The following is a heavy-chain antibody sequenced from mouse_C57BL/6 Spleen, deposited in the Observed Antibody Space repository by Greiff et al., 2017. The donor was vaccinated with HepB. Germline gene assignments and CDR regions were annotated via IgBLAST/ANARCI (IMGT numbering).Heavy chain of an antibody. Sequence: VQLQQSGAELVRPGASVTLSCKASGYTFTDYEMHWVKQTPVHGLEWIGAIDPETGGTAYNQKFKGKAILTADKSSSTAYMELRSLTSEDSAGYYGTRADDGNFEGFAYWGQGTLVTVSA. D-gene: IGHD2-1*01. CDR3: TRADDGNFEGFAY. CDR1: GYTFTDYE. V-gene: IGHV1-15*01. J-gene: IGHJ3*01. CDR2: IDPETGGT.